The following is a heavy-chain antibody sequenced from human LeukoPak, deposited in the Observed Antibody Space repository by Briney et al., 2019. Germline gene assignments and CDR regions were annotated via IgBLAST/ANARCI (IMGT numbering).Heavy chain of an antibody. J-gene: IGHJ4*02. Sequence: GASVKVSCKASGGTFSSYAISWVRQAPGQGLEWMGRIIPILGIANYAQKFQGRVTITADKSTSTAYMELSSLRSEDTAVYYCARDVVYYDSSGYYREDDYWGQGTLVTVSS. CDR1: GGTFSSYA. V-gene: IGHV1-69*04. CDR2: IIPILGIA. CDR3: ARDVVYYDSSGYYREDDY. D-gene: IGHD3-22*01.